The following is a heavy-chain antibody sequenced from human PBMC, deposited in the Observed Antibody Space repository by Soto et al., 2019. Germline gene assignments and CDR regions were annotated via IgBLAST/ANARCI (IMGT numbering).Heavy chain of an antibody. CDR3: ARDGSTSWYSYDYHGMDV. Sequence: EVQLVESGGGLVQPGGSLRLSCGASGFTFRTYWLSWVRQFPGKGLEWVANINQDGSEKNDVDSVKGRFTISRDNAKNSLHLQMSSLRAEDTALYYCARDGSTSWYSYDYHGMDVWGQGTTVTVSS. CDR2: INQDGSEK. D-gene: IGHD5-18*01. V-gene: IGHV3-7*05. CDR1: GFTFRTYW. J-gene: IGHJ6*02.